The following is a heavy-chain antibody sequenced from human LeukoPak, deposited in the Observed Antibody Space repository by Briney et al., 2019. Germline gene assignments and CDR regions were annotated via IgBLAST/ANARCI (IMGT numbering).Heavy chain of an antibody. V-gene: IGHV4-61*01. CDR3: ARHAYYYGSGSYYNRWFDP. CDR2: IYYSGST. CDR1: GGSISSGSYY. J-gene: IGHJ5*02. Sequence: SETLSLTCTVSGGSISSGSYYWSWIRQPPGKGLEWIGYIYYSGSTNYNPSLKSRVTISVDTSKNQFSLKLSSVTAADTAVYYCARHAYYYGSGSYYNRWFDPWGQGTLVTVSS. D-gene: IGHD3-10*01.